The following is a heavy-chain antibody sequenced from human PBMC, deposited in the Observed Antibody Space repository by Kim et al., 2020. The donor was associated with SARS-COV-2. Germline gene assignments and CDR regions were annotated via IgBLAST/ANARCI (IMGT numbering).Heavy chain of an antibody. D-gene: IGHD3-3*01. CDR2: INPNSGGT. CDR3: ARVGREGFLEWLYYYGMDV. CDR1: GYTFTGYY. V-gene: IGHV1-2*02. Sequence: ASVKVSCKASGYTFTGYYMHWVRQAPGQGLEWMGWINPNSGGTNYAQKFQGRVTMTRDTSISTAYMELSRLRSDDTAVYYCARVGREGFLEWLYYYGMDVWGQGTTVTVSS. J-gene: IGHJ6*02.